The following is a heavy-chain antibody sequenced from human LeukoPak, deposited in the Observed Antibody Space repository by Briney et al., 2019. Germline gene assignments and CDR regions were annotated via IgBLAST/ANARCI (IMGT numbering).Heavy chain of an antibody. CDR2: ISSSGSTI. J-gene: IGHJ4*02. CDR3: ARDLYGSGSYYNVNPQYYSDY. CDR1: GFTFSDYY. D-gene: IGHD3-10*01. V-gene: IGHV3-11*04. Sequence: GGSLRLSCAASGFTFSDYYMSWIRQAPGKGLEWVSYISSSGSTIYYADSVKGRFTISRDNAKNSLYLQMNSLRAEDTAVYYCARDLYGSGSYYNVNPQYYSDYWGQGTLVTVSS.